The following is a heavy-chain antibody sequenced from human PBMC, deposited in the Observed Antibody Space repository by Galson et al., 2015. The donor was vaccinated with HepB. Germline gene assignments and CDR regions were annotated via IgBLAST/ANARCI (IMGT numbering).Heavy chain of an antibody. V-gene: IGHV3-7*01. CDR2: IKQDGSEK. CDR1: GFTFSSYW. CDR3: ARRSSGWYGVWFDP. D-gene: IGHD6-19*01. J-gene: IGHJ5*02. Sequence: SLRLSCAASGFTFSSYWMSWVRQAPGKGLEWVANIKQDGSEKYYVDSVKGRFTISRDNAKNSLYLQMNSLRAEDTAVYYCARRSSGWYGVWFDPWGQGTLVTVSS.